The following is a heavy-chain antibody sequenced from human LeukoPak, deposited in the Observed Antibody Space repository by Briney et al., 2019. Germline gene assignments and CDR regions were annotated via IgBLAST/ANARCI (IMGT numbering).Heavy chain of an antibody. J-gene: IGHJ6*03. D-gene: IGHD3-10*01. CDR2: INHSGRT. V-gene: IGHV4-34*01. CDR1: GGSFSGYY. Sequence: SETLSLTCAVYGGSFSGYYWSWIRQPPGKGLEWIGEINHSGRTNYNPSLKSRVTISVDTSKNQFSLKLSSVTAADTAVYYCASGRYYYGSGSYLGYYYYYMDVWGKGTTVTVSS. CDR3: ASGRYYYGSGSYLGYYYYYMDV.